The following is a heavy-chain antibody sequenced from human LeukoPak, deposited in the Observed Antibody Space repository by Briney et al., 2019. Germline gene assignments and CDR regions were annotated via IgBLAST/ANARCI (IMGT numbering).Heavy chain of an antibody. V-gene: IGHV3-11*01. J-gene: IGHJ3*02. CDR3: AKDSTPNHVVLRYFDWLLKGGDAFDI. CDR2: ISTSGSTI. D-gene: IGHD3-9*01. CDR1: GFTFSDYY. Sequence: PGGSLRLSCAASGFTFSDYYMSWVRQAPGKGLEWLSYISTSGSTIYYADSVKGRFTISRDNSKNTLYLQMNSLRAEDTAVYYCAKDSTPNHVVLRYFDWLLKGGDAFDIWGQGTMVTVSS.